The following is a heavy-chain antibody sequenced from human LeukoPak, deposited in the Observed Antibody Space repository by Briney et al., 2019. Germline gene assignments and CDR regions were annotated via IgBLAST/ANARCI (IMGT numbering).Heavy chain of an antibody. V-gene: IGHV3-23*01. Sequence: GGSLRLSCAASGFTFSSYAMSWVRQAPGKGLEWVSVISASGGRTSYADSVKGRFTVSRDNSKNTLYLQMNSLRAEDTAVYYCARLAQLERWSSYYYYYMDVWGKGTTVTVSS. D-gene: IGHD1-1*01. CDR2: ISASGGRT. J-gene: IGHJ6*03. CDR3: ARLAQLERWSSYYYYYMDV. CDR1: GFTFSSYA.